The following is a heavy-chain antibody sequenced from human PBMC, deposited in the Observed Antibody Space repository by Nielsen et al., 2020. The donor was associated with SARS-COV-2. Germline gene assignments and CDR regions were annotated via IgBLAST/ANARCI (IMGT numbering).Heavy chain of an antibody. CDR3: ARDPSLLWIGELSYGMDI. Sequence: WVRQAPGQGLEWMGIINPSGGSTSYAQKFQGRVTMTRDTSTSTVFLDLSSLRSEDTAVYYCARDPSLLWIGELSYGMDIWGQGTTVTVSS. D-gene: IGHD3-10*01. J-gene: IGHJ6*02. V-gene: IGHV1-46*01. CDR2: INPSGGST.